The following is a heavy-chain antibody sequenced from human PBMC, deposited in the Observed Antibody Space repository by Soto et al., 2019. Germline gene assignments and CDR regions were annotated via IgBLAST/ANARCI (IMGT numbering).Heavy chain of an antibody. CDR1: GLTFRSFA. J-gene: IGHJ4*02. Sequence: QVSESGGGLGQPGGSLRLSCTVSGLTFRSFAMSWVRQAPGKGLEWVSTISGSGAGTYYADSVKGRFTISRDNSKNTLYLQMNSLRAEDRAVYYGAKNKGLSLENYCFDYWGQGTLVTVSS. V-gene: IGHV3-23*01. D-gene: IGHD3-3*01. CDR3: AKNKGLSLENYCFDY. CDR2: ISGSGAGT.